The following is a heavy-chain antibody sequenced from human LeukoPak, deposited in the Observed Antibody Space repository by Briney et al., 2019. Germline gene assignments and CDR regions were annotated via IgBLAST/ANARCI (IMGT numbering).Heavy chain of an antibody. CDR1: GFTFSNAW. CDR3: TTGTVGASLDY. CDR2: IKSKTDGGTT. Sequence: GGSLRLSCAASGFTFSNAWMSWVRKAPGKGLEWVGRIKSKTDGGTTDYAAPVKGRFTISRDDSKNTLYLQMNSLKTEDTAVYYCTTGTVGASLDYWGQGTLVTVSS. J-gene: IGHJ4*02. V-gene: IGHV3-15*01. D-gene: IGHD1-26*01.